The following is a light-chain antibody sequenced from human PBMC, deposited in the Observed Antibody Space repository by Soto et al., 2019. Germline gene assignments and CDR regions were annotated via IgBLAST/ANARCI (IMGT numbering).Light chain of an antibody. V-gene: IGKV3-20*01. CDR3: QQYGGSPWT. CDR2: GAS. CDR1: QSVSNNY. Sequence: EIVLTQSPGTLSLSPGERATLSCRASQSVSNNYLAWYQQKPGQAPRLLIYGASSRATGIPDLFSGSRSGTDFALTISRLEPEDFAVYHCQQYGGSPWTFGQGTKVEIK. J-gene: IGKJ1*01.